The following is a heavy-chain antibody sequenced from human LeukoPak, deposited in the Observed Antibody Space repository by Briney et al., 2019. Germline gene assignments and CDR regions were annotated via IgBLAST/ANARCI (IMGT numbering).Heavy chain of an antibody. CDR1: GGSISSGSYY. Sequence: SQTLSLTCTVSGGSISSGSYYWSWIRQPAGKGLEWIGRIYTSGSTNYNPSLKSRVTISVDTSKNQFSLKLSSVTAADTAVYYCARDPVAAAGTYRYYYGMDVWGQGTTVTVSS. D-gene: IGHD6-13*01. CDR3: ARDPVAAAGTYRYYYGMDV. CDR2: IYTSGST. J-gene: IGHJ6*02. V-gene: IGHV4-61*02.